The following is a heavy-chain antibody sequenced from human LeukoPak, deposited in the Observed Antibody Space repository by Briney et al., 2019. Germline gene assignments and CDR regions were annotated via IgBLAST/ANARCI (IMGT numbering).Heavy chain of an antibody. V-gene: IGHV4-39*07. D-gene: IGHD1-26*01. Sequence: PSETLSLTCTVSGGSISSSSYYWGWIRQPPGKGLEWIGSIYYSGSTYYNPSLKSRVTISVDTSKDQFSLKLSSVTAADTAVYYCARDDGGVGAEAYYFDYWGQGTLVTVSS. CDR3: ARDDGGVGAEAYYFDY. CDR2: IYYSGST. CDR1: GGSISSSSYY. J-gene: IGHJ4*02.